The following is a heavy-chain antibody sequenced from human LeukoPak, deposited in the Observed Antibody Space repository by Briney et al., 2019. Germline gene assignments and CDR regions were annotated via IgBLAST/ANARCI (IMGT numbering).Heavy chain of an antibody. J-gene: IGHJ4*02. Sequence: ASVKVPCKASGGTFSSYAISWVRQAPGQGLEWMGGIIPIFGTANYAQKFQGRVTITADESTSTAYMELSSLRSEDTAVYYCASLYCSGGSCYFDYWGQGTLVTVSS. CDR1: GGTFSSYA. V-gene: IGHV1-69*13. CDR2: IIPIFGTA. CDR3: ASLYCSGGSCYFDY. D-gene: IGHD2-15*01.